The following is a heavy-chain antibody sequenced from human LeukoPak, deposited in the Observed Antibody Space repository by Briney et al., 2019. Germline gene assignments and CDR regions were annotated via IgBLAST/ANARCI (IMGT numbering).Heavy chain of an antibody. CDR1: GFTFSSYG. J-gene: IGHJ4*02. CDR3: ARDRGIAAAGLFDY. D-gene: IGHD6-13*01. CDR2: IWYDGNNK. Sequence: GRSLRLSCAASGFTFSSYGMHWVRQAPGKGLEWVSVIWYDGNNKYYADSVKGRFTISRDNAKNSLYLQMNSLRAEDTAVYYCARDRGIAAAGLFDYWGQGTLVTVSS. V-gene: IGHV3-33*01.